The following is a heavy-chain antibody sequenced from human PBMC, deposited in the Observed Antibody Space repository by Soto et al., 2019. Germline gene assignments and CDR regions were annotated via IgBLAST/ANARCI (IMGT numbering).Heavy chain of an antibody. D-gene: IGHD6-13*01. J-gene: IGHJ4*02. CDR3: AKDQGSSWYEIDC. CDR1: GFTFSNYA. V-gene: IGHV3-23*01. Sequence: VQLLESGGGLVQPGGSLRLSCAASGFTFSNYAVTWVRQAPGKGLEWVSTISGSGGSTYYADSVKGRFTISRANSKNTLYLQMNSLRAEDTAVYYCAKDQGSSWYEIDCWGQGTLVTVSS. CDR2: ISGSGGST.